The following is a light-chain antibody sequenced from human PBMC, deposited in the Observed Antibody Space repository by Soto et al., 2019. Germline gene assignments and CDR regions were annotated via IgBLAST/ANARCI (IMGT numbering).Light chain of an antibody. V-gene: IGKV3D-15*01. Sequence: EIVMTQSPATLSVSPGERATLSCWASQSVSSNLAWYQQKPGQAPRLLIYDVSTRATGIPTRFSGSGSGTDFTLTISRLEPEDFAVYYCHHYGNSPQTFGQGTKVDIK. J-gene: IGKJ1*01. CDR1: QSVSSN. CDR2: DVS. CDR3: HHYGNSPQT.